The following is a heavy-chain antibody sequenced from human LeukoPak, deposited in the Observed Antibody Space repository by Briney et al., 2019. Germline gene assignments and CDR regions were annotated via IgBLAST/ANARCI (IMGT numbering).Heavy chain of an antibody. Sequence: PSETLSLTCTVSGGSISSYYWSWIRQPPGKGLEWIGYIYYSGSTNYNPSLKSRVTISVDTSKNQFSLKLSSVTAADTAVYYCARTYYYDSAVYYGMDVWGQGTTVTVSS. D-gene: IGHD3-22*01. V-gene: IGHV4-59*12. CDR3: ARTYYYDSAVYYGMDV. CDR2: IYYSGST. CDR1: GGSISSYY. J-gene: IGHJ6*02.